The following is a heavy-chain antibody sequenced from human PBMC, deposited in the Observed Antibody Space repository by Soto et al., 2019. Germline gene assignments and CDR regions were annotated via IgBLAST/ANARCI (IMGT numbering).Heavy chain of an antibody. V-gene: IGHV4-31*03. CDR2: IYYSGST. CDR1: GGSISSGGYY. CDR3: ARAGIYDFWSGYCQFDP. Sequence: QVQLQESGPGLVKPSQTLSLTCTVSGGSISSGGYYWSWIRQHPGKGLEWIGYIYYSGSTYYNPSLKSRVNISVDTSKNQFSLKLSSVTAADTAVYYCARAGIYDFWSGYCQFDPWGQGTLVTVSS. D-gene: IGHD3-3*01. J-gene: IGHJ5*02.